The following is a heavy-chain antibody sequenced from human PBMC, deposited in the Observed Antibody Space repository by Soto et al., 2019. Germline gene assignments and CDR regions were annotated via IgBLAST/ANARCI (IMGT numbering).Heavy chain of an antibody. CDR1: GYTFTSYG. D-gene: IGHD3-3*01. V-gene: IGHV1-18*04. CDR2: ISAYNGNT. CDR3: AREVGVIFGVGMGDFES. Sequence: GASVKVSCKASGYTFTSYGISWVRQAPGQGLEWMGWISAYNGNTNYAQKLQGRVTMTTDTSTSTAYMELRSLRSDDTAVYYCAREVGVIFGVGMGDFESWGQGTMVTVAS. J-gene: IGHJ3*02.